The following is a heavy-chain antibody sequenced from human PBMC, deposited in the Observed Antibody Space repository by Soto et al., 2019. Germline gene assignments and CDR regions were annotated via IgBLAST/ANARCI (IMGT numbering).Heavy chain of an antibody. CDR1: GYTFTSYD. V-gene: IGHV1-8*01. Sequence: ASVKVSXKASGYTFTSYDINWVRQATGQGLEWMGWMNPNSGNTGYAQKFQGRVTMTRNTSISTAYMELSSLRSEDTAVYYCARSCSSTSCYKLGYYYYYMDVWGKGTTVTVSS. D-gene: IGHD2-2*02. CDR3: ARSCSSTSCYKLGYYYYYMDV. J-gene: IGHJ6*03. CDR2: MNPNSGNT.